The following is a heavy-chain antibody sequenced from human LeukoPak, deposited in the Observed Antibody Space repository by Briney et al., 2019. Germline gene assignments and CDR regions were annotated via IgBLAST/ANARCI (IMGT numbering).Heavy chain of an antibody. V-gene: IGHV5-51*01. Sequence: GESLKISCQGSGYTFTNYWIDWVRQMPGKGLEWMGTIYTGDSDTRYSPSFQGQVTISADKSINTAYLHWSSLKASDTAIYYCARQLCSGGTCYLDYWGQGTLVTVSS. J-gene: IGHJ4*02. CDR2: IYTGDSDT. CDR1: GYTFTNYW. CDR3: ARQLCSGGTCYLDY. D-gene: IGHD2-15*01.